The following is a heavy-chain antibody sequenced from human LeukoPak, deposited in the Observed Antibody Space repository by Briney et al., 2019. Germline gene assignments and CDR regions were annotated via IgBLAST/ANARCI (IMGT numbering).Heavy chain of an antibody. CDR2: IYSGGRT. CDR1: GFTVSSNY. Sequence: GGSLRLSCAASGFTVSSNYMSWVRQAPGKGLEWVSFIYSGGRTDYADSVKGRFTISRDTSKNTVYLQMNSLRVEDTAVYYCARDSQYCSSGSCSPGASEIWGQRTMVT. D-gene: IGHD2-15*01. CDR3: ARDSQYCSSGSCSPGASEI. V-gene: IGHV3-53*01. J-gene: IGHJ3*02.